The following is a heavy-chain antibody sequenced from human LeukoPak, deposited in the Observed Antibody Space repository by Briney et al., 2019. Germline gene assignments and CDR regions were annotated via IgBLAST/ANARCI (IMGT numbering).Heavy chain of an antibody. D-gene: IGHD5-18*01. Sequence: SVKVSCKASGYTFTSYGISWVRQAPGQGLEWMGRIIPILGIANYAQKFQGRVTITADKSTSTAYMELSSLRSEDTAVYYCARDLSSYGPFDYWGQGTLVTVSS. CDR1: GYTFTSYG. V-gene: IGHV1-69*04. J-gene: IGHJ4*02. CDR3: ARDLSSYGPFDY. CDR2: IIPILGIA.